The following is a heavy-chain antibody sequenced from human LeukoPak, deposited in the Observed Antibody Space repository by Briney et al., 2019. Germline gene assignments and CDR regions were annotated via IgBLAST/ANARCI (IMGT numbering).Heavy chain of an antibody. D-gene: IGHD6-19*01. CDR1: GGSISSYY. Sequence: SETLSFTCTVSGGSISSYYWSWIRQPPGKGLEWIGYIYYSGSTNYNPSLKSRVTISVDTSKNQFSLKLSSVTAADTAVYYCARVDGSGWGFDYWGQGILVTVSS. V-gene: IGHV4-59*01. CDR3: ARVDGSGWGFDY. CDR2: IYYSGST. J-gene: IGHJ4*02.